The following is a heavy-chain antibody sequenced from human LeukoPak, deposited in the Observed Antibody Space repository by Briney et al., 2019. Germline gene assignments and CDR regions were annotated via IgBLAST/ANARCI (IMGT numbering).Heavy chain of an antibody. CDR1: GGYISSYY. CDR3: ARADGYCSGGSCYSAAYYYMDV. D-gene: IGHD2-15*01. CDR2: IYYSGST. V-gene: IGHV4-59*01. Sequence: SETLSLTCTVSGGYISSYYWSWIRQPPGKGLEWIGYIYYSGSTNYNPSLKSRVTISVDTSKNQFSLKLSSVTAADTAVYYCARADGYCSGGSCYSAAYYYMDVWGKGTTVTVSS. J-gene: IGHJ6*03.